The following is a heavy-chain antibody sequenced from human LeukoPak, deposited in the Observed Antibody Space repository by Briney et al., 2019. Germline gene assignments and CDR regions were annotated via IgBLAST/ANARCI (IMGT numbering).Heavy chain of an antibody. J-gene: IGHJ5*02. V-gene: IGHV1-69*13. CDR1: GGTFSSYA. CDR3: ASGRPYDFWSGSPFDP. CDR2: IIPIFGTA. Sequence: SVKVSCKASGGTFSSYAISWVRQAPGQGLEWMGGIIPIFGTANYAQKFQGRVTITADESTSTAYMELSSLRSEDTAVYYCASGRPYDFWSGSPFDPWGQGTLVTVSS. D-gene: IGHD3-3*01.